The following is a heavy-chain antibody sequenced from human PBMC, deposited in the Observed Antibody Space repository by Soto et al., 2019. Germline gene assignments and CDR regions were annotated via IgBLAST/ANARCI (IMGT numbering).Heavy chain of an antibody. Sequence: ASVKVSCKASGGTFSSYAISWVRQAPGQGLEWMGGIIPIFGTANYAQKFQGRVTITADESTSTAYMELSSLRSEDTAVYYCARGPVAATLSYYYYGMDVWGQGTTVTAP. J-gene: IGHJ6*02. V-gene: IGHV1-69*13. D-gene: IGHD2-15*01. CDR3: ARGPVAATLSYYYYGMDV. CDR2: IIPIFGTA. CDR1: GGTFSSYA.